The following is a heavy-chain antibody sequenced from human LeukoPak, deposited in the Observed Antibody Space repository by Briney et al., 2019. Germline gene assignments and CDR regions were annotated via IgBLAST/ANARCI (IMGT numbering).Heavy chain of an antibody. Sequence: GGFLRLSCEASGFTFSTYSMQWVRQAPGKGLGWVSYISSSRGTIWYADSVKGRFTISRDNAKSSLYLQMNSLRAEDTAVYYCARDLVGTNPDSFDVWSQGTMVTVSS. CDR2: ISSSRGTI. V-gene: IGHV3-48*04. J-gene: IGHJ3*01. CDR1: GFTFSTYS. D-gene: IGHD1-1*01. CDR3: ARDLVGTNPDSFDV.